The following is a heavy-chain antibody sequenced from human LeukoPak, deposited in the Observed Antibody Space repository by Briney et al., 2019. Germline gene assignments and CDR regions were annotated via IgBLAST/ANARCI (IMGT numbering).Heavy chain of an antibody. J-gene: IGHJ4*01. CDR2: ISSSGTIE. CDR1: GFTPSGHS. V-gene: IGHV3-48*04. CDR3: ARDSGRYCTIDSCYTDFDY. Sequence: GGSLRLSCVASGFTPSGHSMNWVRQTPGKGLEWVSYISSSGTIEFYADSVKGRFAISRENGKNALYLQMNSLRAEDTAVYYCARDSGRYCTIDSCYTDFDYWGRGTLVSVSS. D-gene: IGHD2-2*02.